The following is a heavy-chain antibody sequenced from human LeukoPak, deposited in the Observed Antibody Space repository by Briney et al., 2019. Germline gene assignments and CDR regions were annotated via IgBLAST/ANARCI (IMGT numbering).Heavy chain of an antibody. CDR2: IYHSGST. D-gene: IGHD3-10*01. CDR1: GGSISSSSYY. J-gene: IGHJ4*02. V-gene: IGHV4-30-2*01. CDR3: ARWPDEGVDSKRVWFGEPFDY. Sequence: PSETLSLTCTVSGGSISSSSYYWSWIRQPPGKGLEWIGYIYHSGSTYYNPSLKSRVTISVDRSKNQFSLKLSSVTAADTAVYYCARWPDEGVDSKRVWFGEPFDYWGRGTLVTVSS.